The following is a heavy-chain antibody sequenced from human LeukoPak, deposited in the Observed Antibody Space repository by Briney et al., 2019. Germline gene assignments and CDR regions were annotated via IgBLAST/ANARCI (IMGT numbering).Heavy chain of an antibody. J-gene: IGHJ4*02. CDR2: ISASYGT. CDR3: AKGSSGYSFDY. CDR1: GFTFGSYS. D-gene: IGHD6-19*01. V-gene: IGHV3-23*01. Sequence: TGGSLRLSCAASGFTFGSYSMSWARQAPGKGLEWVSAISASYGTYYADSVKGRFTISRDNSKNTLYLQMNSLRAEDTAVYYCAKGSSGYSFDYWGQGTLVTVSS.